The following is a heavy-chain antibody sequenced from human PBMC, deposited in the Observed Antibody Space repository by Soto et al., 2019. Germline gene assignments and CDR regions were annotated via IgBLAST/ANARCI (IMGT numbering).Heavy chain of an antibody. J-gene: IGHJ4*02. D-gene: IGHD2-21*02. Sequence: EVQLVESGGGLVQPGGSLGLSCAASGFTFSTYWMSWVRQAPGKGLERVATIRQDGSETHFIDSVKGRFTISRDNAKNSLYLQMNRLRAEDTAVFYCVRGCNRAHCPYFFDLWGQGTLVIVSS. CDR1: GFTFSTYW. CDR2: IRQDGSET. V-gene: IGHV3-7*01. CDR3: VRGCNRAHCPYFFDL.